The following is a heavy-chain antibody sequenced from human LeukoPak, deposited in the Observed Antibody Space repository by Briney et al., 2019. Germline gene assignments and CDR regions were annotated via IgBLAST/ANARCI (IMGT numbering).Heavy chain of an antibody. CDR1: GFIFSNYA. CDR3: AKLSRDCSSTTCYVDF. D-gene: IGHD2-2*01. Sequence: GGSLRLSCAGSGFIFSNYAMSWVRQAPGKGLECVSVIRGSGGSAYYADSVKGRFTISRDNSKNTLYLQMNSLRAEDTALYYCAKLSRDCSSTTCYVDFWGQGTLVTVSS. V-gene: IGHV3-23*01. CDR2: IRGSGGSA. J-gene: IGHJ4*02.